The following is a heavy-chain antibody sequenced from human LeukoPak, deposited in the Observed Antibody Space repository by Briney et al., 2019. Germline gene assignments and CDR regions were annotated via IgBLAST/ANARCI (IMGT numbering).Heavy chain of an antibody. J-gene: IGHJ4*02. D-gene: IGHD3-10*01. Sequence: ASVKVSCRGSGYTFSSYDITWVRQAPGQGLEWMGWISAYNGNTNYAQKLQGRVTMTTDTSTSTAYMELRGLTSDDTAVYYCARGGGARFGGSKKEAFDSWGQGALVTVSS. V-gene: IGHV1-18*01. CDR1: GYTFSSYD. CDR3: ARGGGARFGGSKKEAFDS. CDR2: ISAYNGNT.